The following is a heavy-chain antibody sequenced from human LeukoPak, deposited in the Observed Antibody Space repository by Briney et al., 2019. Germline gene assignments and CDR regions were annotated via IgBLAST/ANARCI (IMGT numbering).Heavy chain of an antibody. CDR1: GGTFSSYA. D-gene: IGHD3-10*01. CDR3: ARQLYYYGSGSPFDP. CDR2: IIPILGIA. J-gene: IGHJ5*02. V-gene: IGHV1-69*04. Sequence: SVKVSCKASGGTFSSYAISWVRQAPGQGLEWMGRIIPILGIANYAQKFQGRVTITADKSTSTAYMELSSLRSEDTAVYYCARQLYYYGSGSPFDPWGQETLVTVSS.